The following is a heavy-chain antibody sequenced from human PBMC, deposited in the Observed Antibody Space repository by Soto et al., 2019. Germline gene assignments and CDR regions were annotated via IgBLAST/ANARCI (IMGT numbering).Heavy chain of an antibody. J-gene: IGHJ6*03. V-gene: IGHV1-8*01. Sequence: ASVKVSCKASGYTFTSYDINWVRQATGQGLERKGWMNPNSGNTGYAQKFQGRVTMTRNTSISTAYMELSSLRSEDTAVYYCARAKDIVVVVAATRRNYYYYYMDVWGKGTTVTVSS. CDR1: GYTFTSYD. CDR3: ARAKDIVVVVAATRRNYYYYYMDV. D-gene: IGHD2-15*01. CDR2: MNPNSGNT.